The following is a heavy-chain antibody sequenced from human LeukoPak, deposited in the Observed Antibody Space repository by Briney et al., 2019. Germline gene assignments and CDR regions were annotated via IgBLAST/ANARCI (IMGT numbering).Heavy chain of an antibody. CDR3: ARHSGYDLYYYYYMDV. Sequence: SETLSLTCAVYGGSFSGYYWSWIRQPPGKVLEWIGEINHSGSTNYNPSLKSRVTISVDTSKNQFSLKLSSVTAADTAVYYCARHSGYDLYYYYYMDVWGKGTTVTISS. J-gene: IGHJ6*03. CDR2: INHSGST. V-gene: IGHV4-34*01. CDR1: GGSFSGYY. D-gene: IGHD5-12*01.